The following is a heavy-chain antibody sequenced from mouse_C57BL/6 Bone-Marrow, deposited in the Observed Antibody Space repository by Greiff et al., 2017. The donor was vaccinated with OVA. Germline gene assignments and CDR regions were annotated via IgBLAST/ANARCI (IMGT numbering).Heavy chain of an antibody. CDR2: IDPSDSYT. J-gene: IGHJ2*01. D-gene: IGHD5-5*01. CDR1: GYTFTSYW. V-gene: IGHV1-69*01. Sequence: QVQLQQPGAELVMPGASVKLSCKASGYTFTSYWMHWVKQRPGQGLEWIGEIDPSDSYTNYNQKFKGKSTLTVDKSSSTAYMQLSSLTSEDSAVYYCARGGLPFDYWGQDTTLTVSS. CDR3: ARGGLPFDY.